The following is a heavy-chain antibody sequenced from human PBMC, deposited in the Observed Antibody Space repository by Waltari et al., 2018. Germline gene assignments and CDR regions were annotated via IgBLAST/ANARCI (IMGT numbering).Heavy chain of an antibody. D-gene: IGHD4-17*01. V-gene: IGHV2-5*01. CDR3: AHSSYKTTVVSDPFDY. J-gene: IGHJ4*02. Sequence: QITLKESGPTLVKPTQTLTLTCTFSGFSLSTSGVGVGWIRQPPGKALEWLALIYWNDDKRYSPSLKSRLTITKDTSKNQVVLTMTNMDPVDTATYYCAHSSYKTTVVSDPFDYWGQGTLVTVSS. CDR2: IYWNDDK. CDR1: GFSLSTSGVG.